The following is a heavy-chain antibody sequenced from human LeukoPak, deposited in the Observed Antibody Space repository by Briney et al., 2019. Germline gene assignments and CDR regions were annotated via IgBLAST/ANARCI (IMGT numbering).Heavy chain of an antibody. D-gene: IGHD6-19*01. CDR2: IYHSGST. Sequence: SETLSLTCTVSGGSISSGGYYWSWIRQHPGKGLEWIGYIYHSGSTYYNPSLKSRVTISVDTSKSQFSLKLSSVTAADTAVYYCVLIAVAGSIDYWGQGTLVTVSS. J-gene: IGHJ4*02. CDR1: GGSISSGGYY. V-gene: IGHV4-31*03. CDR3: VLIAVAGSIDY.